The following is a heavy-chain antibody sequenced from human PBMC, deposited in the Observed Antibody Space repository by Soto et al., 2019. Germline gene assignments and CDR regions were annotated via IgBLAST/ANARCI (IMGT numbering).Heavy chain of an antibody. J-gene: IGHJ5*02. CDR3: ARLYVGRSGSYYNGRFDP. CDR1: GGSISSSRYY. V-gene: IGHV4-39*01. CDR2: IYYSGST. Sequence: EPLSLTCTVTGGSISSSRYYWGWIRQPPGMGVEGIGSIYYSGSTSYNPCLKSRVTISVDTSKNQFSLKLTSVTAADTAVYYCARLYVGRSGSYYNGRFDPWGQGTLVTVS. D-gene: IGHD3-10*01.